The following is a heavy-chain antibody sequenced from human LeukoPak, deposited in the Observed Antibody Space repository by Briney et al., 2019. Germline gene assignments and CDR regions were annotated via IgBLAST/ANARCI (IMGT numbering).Heavy chain of an antibody. CDR3: ARGTRPPPYYATTYYYYGMDV. D-gene: IGHD1-26*01. J-gene: IGHJ6*02. CDR1: GGSFSGYY. CDR2: INHSGST. V-gene: IGHV4-34*01. Sequence: KPSETLSLTCAVYGGSFSGYYWSWIRQPPGKGLEWIGEINHSGSTNYSPSLKSRVTISVDTSKNQFSLKLSSVTAADTAVYYCARGTRPPPYYATTYYYYGMDVWGQGTTVTVSS.